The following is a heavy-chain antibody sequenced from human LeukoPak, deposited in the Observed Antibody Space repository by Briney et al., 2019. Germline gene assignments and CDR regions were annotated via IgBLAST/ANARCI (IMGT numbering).Heavy chain of an antibody. D-gene: IGHD3-10*01. CDR3: ARHIGEDGVALDY. CDR1: GGSFSGYY. Sequence: SETLSLTCAVYGGSFSGYYWSWIRQPPGKGLEWIGEINHSGSTNYNPSLKSRVTISVDTSKNQFSLKLSSVTAADTAVYYCARHIGEDGVALDYWGQGTLVTVSS. CDR2: INHSGST. V-gene: IGHV4-34*01. J-gene: IGHJ4*02.